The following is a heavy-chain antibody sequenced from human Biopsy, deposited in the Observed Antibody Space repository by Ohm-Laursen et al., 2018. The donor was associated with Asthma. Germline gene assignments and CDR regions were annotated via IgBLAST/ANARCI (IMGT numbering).Heavy chain of an antibody. CDR3: ARAGESDLVGGLDV. V-gene: IGHV3-30*03. CDR2: IAWDGINS. CDR1: GFSFSSYG. D-gene: IGHD2-21*01. J-gene: IGHJ6*02. Sequence: SLRLSCAASGFSFSSYGMHWVRQTPGKGLEWVAYIAWDGINSYYADSVKGRFTISRDNSRNTLYLQKNSLRADDTAVYYCARAGESDLVGGLDVWGQGTTVIVS.